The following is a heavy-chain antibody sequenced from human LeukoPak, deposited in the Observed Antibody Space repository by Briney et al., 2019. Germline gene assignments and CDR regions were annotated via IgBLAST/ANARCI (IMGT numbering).Heavy chain of an antibody. J-gene: IGHJ4*02. CDR3: AKDLRWRVATILPAIDS. D-gene: IGHD5-12*01. Sequence: PGGSLRLSCAASGFGVSYYYMHWVRQAPGKGLQWVAVISYDGTYKYYEDSVKGRFTISRDNSKNTLFLQMNSLRTEDTAVYYCAKDLRWRVATILPAIDSWGQGALVTVSS. CDR2: ISYDGTYK. V-gene: IGHV3-30*18. CDR1: GFGVSYYY.